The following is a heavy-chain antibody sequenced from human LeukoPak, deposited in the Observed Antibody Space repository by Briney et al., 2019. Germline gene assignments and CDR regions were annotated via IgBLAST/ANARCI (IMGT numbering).Heavy chain of an antibody. D-gene: IGHD3-22*01. CDR2: ISSSSSYI. J-gene: IGHJ4*02. CDR1: GFTFSSYG. V-gene: IGHV3-21*01. CDR3: ARSVNYYDSSGYQY. Sequence: PGGSLRLSCAASGFTFSSYGMHWVRQAPGKGLEWVSSISSSSSYIYYADSVKGRFTISRDNAKNSLYLQMNSLRAEDTAVYYCARSVNYYDSSGYQYWGQGTLVTVSS.